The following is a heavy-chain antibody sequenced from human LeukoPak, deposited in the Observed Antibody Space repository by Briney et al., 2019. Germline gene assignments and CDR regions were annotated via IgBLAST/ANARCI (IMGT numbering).Heavy chain of an antibody. Sequence: SETLSLTCAVSGGPFSDYYWTWIRQPPGKGLQWIGEINHSGSTNYDPSLKSRVLISVDTSKNQFSLKVTSVTAADTAVYYFARGFSSLRSPSLPFIDHGGQGGLVT. CDR1: GGPFSDYY. V-gene: IGHV4-34*01. CDR3: ARGFSSLRSPSLPFIDH. D-gene: IGHD5/OR15-5a*01. CDR2: INHSGST. J-gene: IGHJ4*02.